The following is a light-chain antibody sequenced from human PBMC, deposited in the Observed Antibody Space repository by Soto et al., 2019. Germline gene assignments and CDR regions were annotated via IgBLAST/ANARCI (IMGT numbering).Light chain of an antibody. CDR1: QSLLHSNGYNY. CDR3: MQALQIPWT. J-gene: IGKJ1*01. CDR2: LGS. V-gene: IGKV2-28*01. Sequence: DIVMTQSPLSLPVTPGEPASISCRSSQSLLHSNGYNYLDWYLQKPGQSPQLLIYLGSNRASGVPDRFSGSGSGTDFTLKISRVEAEDVGVYYCMQALQIPWTVGQGTKVEIK.